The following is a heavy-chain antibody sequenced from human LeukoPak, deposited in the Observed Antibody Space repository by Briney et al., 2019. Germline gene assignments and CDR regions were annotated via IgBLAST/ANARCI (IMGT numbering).Heavy chain of an antibody. CDR2: IYYSGTT. CDR1: GGSISSDNHY. D-gene: IGHD3-10*01. J-gene: IGHJ3*02. V-gene: IGHV4-39*01. Sequence: PSETLSLTCTVSGGSISSDNHYWGWIRQSPGKGLERIGSIYYSGTTYYNPSLKSRVTISVDTSKNQFSLKLSSVTAADTAVYYCARRRVTMVRGVKIAFDIWGQGTMVTVSS. CDR3: ARRRVTMVRGVKIAFDI.